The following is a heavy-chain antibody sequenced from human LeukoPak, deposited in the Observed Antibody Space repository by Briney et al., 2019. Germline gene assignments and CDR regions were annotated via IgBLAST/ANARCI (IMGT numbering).Heavy chain of an antibody. J-gene: IGHJ3*02. CDR1: GGSISSGSHY. CDR2: IYTSGST. CDR3: TRGGPHGFDI. V-gene: IGHV4-61*02. Sequence: SETLSLTCTVSGGSISSGSHYWSWIRQPAGKGLEWIGRIYTSGSTNYNPSLKSRVTISVDTSKNQFSLNLNSVTAADTAVYYCTRGGPHGFDIWGQGTMVTVSS.